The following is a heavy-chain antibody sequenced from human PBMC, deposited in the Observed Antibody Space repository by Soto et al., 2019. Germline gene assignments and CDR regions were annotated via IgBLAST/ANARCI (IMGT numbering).Heavy chain of an antibody. J-gene: IGHJ4*02. Sequence: SLTCHVCGDSITRGWYSWSWNQQPPGKGLEWIGYIYHSGSTYYNPSPKSRVTISVDRSKNQFSLKLSSVTAADTAVYYCARSQTTVTSYDYWGQGTLVTVSS. CDR1: GDSITRGWYS. D-gene: IGHD4-17*01. CDR2: IYHSGST. V-gene: IGHV4-30-2*01. CDR3: ARSQTTVTSYDY.